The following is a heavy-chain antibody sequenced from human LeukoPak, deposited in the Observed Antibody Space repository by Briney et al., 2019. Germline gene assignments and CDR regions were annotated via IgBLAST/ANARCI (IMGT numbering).Heavy chain of an antibody. J-gene: IGHJ4*02. CDR3: AGDSSGYRIRFDY. CDR2: IYSGGST. D-gene: IGHD3-22*01. Sequence: PGGSLRISCAASGFTVSSNYMSWVRQAPGKGLEWASVIYSGGSTYYADSVKGRFTISRDNSKNTLYLQMNSLRAEDTAVYYCAGDSSGYRIRFDYWGQGTLVTVSS. CDR1: GFTVSSNY. V-gene: IGHV3-53*01.